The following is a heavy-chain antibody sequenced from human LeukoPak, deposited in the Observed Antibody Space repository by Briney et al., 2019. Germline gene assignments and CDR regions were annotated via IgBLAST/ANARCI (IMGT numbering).Heavy chain of an antibody. J-gene: IGHJ4*02. Sequence: GGSPRLSRAASGFPFRGHAMHWVRQAPGKGLEGVALISYDSKKIVFGDSVRGRFTISRDNSKYTLSLQMNGLRPEDTAVYSCASEGGLGAYFYYSWGQRTLVTVSS. CDR2: ISYDSKKI. V-gene: IGHV3-30*16. CDR3: ASEGGLGAYFYYS. D-gene: IGHD2-21*02. CDR1: GFPFRGHA.